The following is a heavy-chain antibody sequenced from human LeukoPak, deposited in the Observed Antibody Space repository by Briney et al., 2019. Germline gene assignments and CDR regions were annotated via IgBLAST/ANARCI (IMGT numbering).Heavy chain of an antibody. CDR3: AKGSGDYDFWSGYYTVGGYFDY. V-gene: IGHV3-23*01. D-gene: IGHD3-3*01. J-gene: IGHJ4*02. CDR2: VSGSGGTT. CDR1: GFTFSSYA. Sequence: PGGSLRLSCAASGFTFSSYAMSWVRQAPGKGLEWVSGVSGSGGTTYYADSVKGRFTISRDNSKNTLYLQMNSLRAEDTAVYYCAKGSGDYDFWSGYYTVGGYFDYWGQGTLVTVSS.